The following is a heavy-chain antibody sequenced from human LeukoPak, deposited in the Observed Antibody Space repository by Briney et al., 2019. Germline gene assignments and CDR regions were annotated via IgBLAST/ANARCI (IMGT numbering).Heavy chain of an antibody. V-gene: IGHV1-18*01. D-gene: IGHD3-9*01. CDR2: ISAYNGNT. J-gene: IGHJ3*02. Sequence: ASVKVSCKASGYTFTSYGISWVRQAPGQGLEWLGWISAYNGNTNYAQKLQGRVTMTTDTSTSTAYMELRSLRSDDTAVYYCARETYYDILTGYYIGAFAIWGQGTMVTVSS. CDR1: GYTFTSYG. CDR3: ARETYYDILTGYYIGAFAI.